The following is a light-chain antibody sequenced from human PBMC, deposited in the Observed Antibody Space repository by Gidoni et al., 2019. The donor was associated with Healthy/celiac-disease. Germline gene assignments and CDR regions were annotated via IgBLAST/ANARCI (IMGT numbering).Light chain of an antibody. Sequence: DIQMTQSPSSLSASVGDRVTITCRASQSISTYLNWYQQKPGKAPKLLIYTASTLQGGVPPRFSGSGSGTDFTLTISSLQPEDFATYYCQQSYSTPITFGQGTRLEIK. CDR1: QSISTY. V-gene: IGKV1-39*01. CDR3: QQSYSTPIT. CDR2: TAS. J-gene: IGKJ5*01.